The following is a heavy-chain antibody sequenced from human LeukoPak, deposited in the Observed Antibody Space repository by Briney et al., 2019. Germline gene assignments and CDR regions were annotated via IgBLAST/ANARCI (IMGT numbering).Heavy chain of an antibody. Sequence: PGGSLRLSCAASGFTFSSYAMHWVRQAPGKGLEWVAVISYDGSNKYYADSVKGRFTISRDNSKNTLYLQMNNLRAEDTAVYYCARDDIMEAGGPRAMDVWGQGTTVTVSS. J-gene: IGHJ6*02. CDR3: ARDDIMEAGGPRAMDV. V-gene: IGHV3-30-3*01. CDR2: ISYDGSNK. D-gene: IGHD2-15*01. CDR1: GFTFSSYA.